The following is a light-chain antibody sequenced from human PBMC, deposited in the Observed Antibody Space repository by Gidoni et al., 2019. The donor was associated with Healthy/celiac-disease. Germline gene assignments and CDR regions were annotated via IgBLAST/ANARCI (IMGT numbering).Light chain of an antibody. Sequence: QSVLTQPPSVSAAPGQKVTISCSGSSPNIGNNYVSWYQQLPGTAPKLLIYDNDKRPSVIPDRFSGSKSGTSATLGITGLQTGDEADYYCGTWGSSVSGGGVFGGGTKVTVL. CDR3: GTWGSSVSGGGV. J-gene: IGLJ3*02. CDR1: SPNIGNNY. CDR2: DND. V-gene: IGLV1-51*01.